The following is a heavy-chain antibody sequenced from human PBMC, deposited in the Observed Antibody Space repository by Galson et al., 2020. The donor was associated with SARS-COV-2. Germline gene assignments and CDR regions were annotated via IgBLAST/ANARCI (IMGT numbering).Heavy chain of an antibody. CDR2: IWYAGNKK. D-gene: IGHD3-10*01. Sequence: QLGESLKISCAASGFTFSSYGMHWVRQAPAKGPERVAAIWYAGNKKEYADSVKGRFTISRDNSKNTLYLEMNSLRAEDTAVYYCAKDRGTFIITHPSAPTNYFEYWGQGTLVTVSS. CDR3: AKDRGTFIITHPSAPTNYFEY. CDR1: GFTFSSYG. J-gene: IGHJ4*02. V-gene: IGHV3-33*06.